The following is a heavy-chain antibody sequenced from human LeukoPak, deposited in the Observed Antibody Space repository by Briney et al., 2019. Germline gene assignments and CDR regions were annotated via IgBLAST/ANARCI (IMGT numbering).Heavy chain of an antibody. CDR1: GFTFNTYG. Sequence: PGGSLRLSCAASGFTFNTYGMHWVRQVPGKRLEWVAVIGYDGSNKYYGDSVRGRFTISRDNSKNTLYLQMNSLRAEDTAVYYCAKGFPRGYYDSSGYSAPQFWGQGTLVTVSS. D-gene: IGHD3-22*01. V-gene: IGHV3-30*18. J-gene: IGHJ4*02. CDR2: IGYDGSNK. CDR3: AKGFPRGYYDSSGYSAPQF.